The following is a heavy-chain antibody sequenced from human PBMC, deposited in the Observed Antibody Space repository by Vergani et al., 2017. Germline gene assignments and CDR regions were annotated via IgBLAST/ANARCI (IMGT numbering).Heavy chain of an antibody. D-gene: IGHD6-19*01. Sequence: EVQLVESGGGVVRPGGSLRLSCAASGFTFSSYSMNWVRQAPGKGLEWVSYISSSSSTIYYADSVKGRFTISRDNAKNSLYLQMNSLRDEDTAVYYCARDRGYSSGWYAYYYYYGMDVWGKGTTVTVSS. V-gene: IGHV3-48*02. CDR1: GFTFSSYS. CDR3: ARDRGYSSGWYAYYYYYGMDV. J-gene: IGHJ6*04. CDR2: ISSSSSTI.